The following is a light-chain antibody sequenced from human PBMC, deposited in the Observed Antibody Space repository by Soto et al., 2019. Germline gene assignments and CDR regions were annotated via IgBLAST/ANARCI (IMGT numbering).Light chain of an antibody. CDR1: HGVSGSF. V-gene: IGKV3-20*01. J-gene: IGKJ4*01. CDR3: QQYGSSPLT. Sequence: IVLTQSPGTLSLSPGERATLSCRADHGVSGSFLAWYQQKPGQAPRLLIYGASSRATGIPDRFSGSGSGTDFTLTISKLEPEDFAVYYCQQYGSSPLTFGGGTKVDI. CDR2: GAS.